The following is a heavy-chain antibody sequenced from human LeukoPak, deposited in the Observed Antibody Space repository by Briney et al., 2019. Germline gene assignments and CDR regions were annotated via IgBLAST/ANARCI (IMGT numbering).Heavy chain of an antibody. V-gene: IGHV3-11*04. CDR3: ARGVPYDFCSGYPHYYYMDV. CDR2: ISSSGSTI. CDR1: GFTFSDYY. J-gene: IGHJ6*03. Sequence: SGGSLRLSCAASGFTFSDYYMSWIRQAPGKGLEWVSYISSSGSTIYYADSVKGRFTISRDNAKNSLYLQMNSLRAEDTAVYYCARGVPYDFCSGYPHYYYMDVWGKGTTVTVSS. D-gene: IGHD3-3*01.